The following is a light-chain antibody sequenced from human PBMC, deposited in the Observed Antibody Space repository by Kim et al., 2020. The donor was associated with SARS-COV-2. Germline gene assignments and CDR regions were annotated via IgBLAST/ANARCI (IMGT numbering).Light chain of an antibody. Sequence: SYELTQPPSVSVSPGQTASITCSGDKLEDKYVCWYQQKAGQPPVLLIYQDTKWPSGIPERFSGSNSGNTATLTISGTQAMDEADYYCQTWDSSSVIFGGGTQLTVL. V-gene: IGLV3-1*01. J-gene: IGLJ2*01. CDR2: QDT. CDR3: QTWDSSSVI. CDR1: KLEDKY.